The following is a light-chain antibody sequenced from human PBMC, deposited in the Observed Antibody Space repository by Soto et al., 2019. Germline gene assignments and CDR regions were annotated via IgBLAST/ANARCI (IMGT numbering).Light chain of an antibody. CDR2: GAS. CDR3: QQYGDSPRT. Sequence: DIGVTQSPGTLSLSPGERATLSCRASQRVSSSYLAWYQQKPGQAPRLLIYGASSMATGIPDRFSGSGSGPDFTLTLSRREPEDFAVYYCQQYGDSPRTFGQGTKVEIK. J-gene: IGKJ1*01. V-gene: IGKV3-20*01. CDR1: QRVSSSY.